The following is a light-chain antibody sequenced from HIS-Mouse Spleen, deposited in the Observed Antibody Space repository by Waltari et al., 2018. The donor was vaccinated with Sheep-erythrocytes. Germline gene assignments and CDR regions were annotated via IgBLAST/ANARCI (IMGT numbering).Light chain of an antibody. CDR3: CSYAGSYNHV. CDR2: DVS. V-gene: IGLV2-11*02. CDR1: SSDVGVYNY. J-gene: IGLJ1*01. Sequence: QSALTQPRSVSGSPGQSVPISGPGTSSDVGVYNYFFWYQQHPGKAPKLMIDDVSKRPSGVPDRFSGSKSGNTASLTISGLQAEDEADYYCCSYAGSYNHVFATGTKVTVL.